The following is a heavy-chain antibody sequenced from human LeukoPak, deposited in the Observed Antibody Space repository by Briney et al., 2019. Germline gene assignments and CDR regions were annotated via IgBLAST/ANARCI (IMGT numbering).Heavy chain of an antibody. J-gene: IGHJ4*02. V-gene: IGHV4-34*01. Sequence: SETLSLTCAVYGGSFSGYYWTWIRQPPGKGLEWIGEITHSGSANSNPSLKSRVTISIDTSKNQFSQKLSSVTAADTAVYYCARGYSNGYSPDYWGQGALVTVSS. CDR1: GGSFSGYY. CDR3: ARGYSNGYSPDY. CDR2: ITHSGSA. D-gene: IGHD5-18*01.